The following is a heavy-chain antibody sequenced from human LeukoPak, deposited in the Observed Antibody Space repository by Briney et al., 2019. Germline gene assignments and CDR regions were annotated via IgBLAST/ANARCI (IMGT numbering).Heavy chain of an antibody. J-gene: IGHJ5*02. CDR3: ARGYWFDP. Sequence: SETLSLTCAVYGGSFSGYYWSWIRQPPGKGLEWIGEINHSGSTNYNPSLKSRVTLSVDTSKNQFSLKLSSVTAADTAVYYCARGYWFDPWGQGTLVTVSS. CDR1: GGSFSGYY. V-gene: IGHV4-34*01. CDR2: INHSGST.